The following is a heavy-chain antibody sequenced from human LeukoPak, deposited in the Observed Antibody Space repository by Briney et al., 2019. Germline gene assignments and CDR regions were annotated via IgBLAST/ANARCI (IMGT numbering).Heavy chain of an antibody. CDR2: MNTNSGYT. D-gene: IGHD3-10*01. J-gene: IGHJ4*02. CDR1: GYTFTSYD. V-gene: IGHV1-8*01. Sequence: ASVKVSCKASGYTFTSYDINWVRQATGQGLEWMGWMNTNSGYTGYAQKFQGRVTMTRNTSINTAYMELSSVRSEDTAVYYCTRDNDYYGSATSFDYWGQGTLVTVSS. CDR3: TRDNDYYGSATSFDY.